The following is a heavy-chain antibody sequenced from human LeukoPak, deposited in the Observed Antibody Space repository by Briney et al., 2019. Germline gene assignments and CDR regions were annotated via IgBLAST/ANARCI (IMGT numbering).Heavy chain of an antibody. J-gene: IGHJ1*01. CDR3: VKADYYDTSNYYYRYFQY. CDR1: GFTVSSNY. D-gene: IGHD3-22*01. V-gene: IGHV3-23*01. CDR2: ISGSGGST. Sequence: PGGSLRLSCAASGFTVSSNYMIWVRQAPGRGLEWVSAISGSGGSTYYADSVKGRFTISRDNSKNTLYLQMSSLRAEDTAVYYCVKADYYDTSNYYYRYFQYWGQGTLVTVSS.